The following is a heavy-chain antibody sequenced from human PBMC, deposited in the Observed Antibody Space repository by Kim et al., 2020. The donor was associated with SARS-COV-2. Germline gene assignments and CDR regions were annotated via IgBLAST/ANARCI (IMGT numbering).Heavy chain of an antibody. Sequence: GGSLRLSCAASGFTFSSYGMNWVRQAPGKGLEWVSTISGNGGTTYYADSVKGRFTISRDNSESTLSLQMNSLRAEDTAVYYCAKKILAGSGNCYDEWSQGTLVTVSS. V-gene: IGHV3-23*01. J-gene: IGHJ4*02. D-gene: IGHD3-10*01. CDR1: GFTFSSYG. CDR2: ISGNGGTT. CDR3: AKKILAGSGNCYDE.